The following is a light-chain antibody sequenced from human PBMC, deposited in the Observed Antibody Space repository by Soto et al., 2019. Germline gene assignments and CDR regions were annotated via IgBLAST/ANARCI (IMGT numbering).Light chain of an antibody. CDR3: QPYGNSPWT. CDR1: QSVSSSY. CDR2: GAS. V-gene: IGKV3-20*01. Sequence: ALAQSPGTLTFSPWEIATLSCRASQSVSSSYLAWYQQKPGQAPRLLIYGASSRATGIPDRFSGSGSGTDFTLTISRLEPEDFAVYYCQPYGNSPWTFGQGTKV. J-gene: IGKJ1*01.